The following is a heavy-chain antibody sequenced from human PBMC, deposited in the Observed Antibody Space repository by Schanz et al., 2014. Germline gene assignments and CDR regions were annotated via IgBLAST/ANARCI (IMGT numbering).Heavy chain of an antibody. CDR3: ERDGVAATTDFEY. CDR2: LSFDSRHI. CDR1: GFSFDSYN. V-gene: IGHV3-21*06. J-gene: IGHJ4*02. D-gene: IGHD1-1*01. Sequence: EVQLVESGGGLVKPGGSLRLSCTASGFSFDSYNMNWVRQSPGKGLEWVAFLSFDSRHIYYADSVKGRFTISRDNAKSSLHLQMNSLRTDDTAVYYCERDGVAATTDFEYWGQGALVTVSS.